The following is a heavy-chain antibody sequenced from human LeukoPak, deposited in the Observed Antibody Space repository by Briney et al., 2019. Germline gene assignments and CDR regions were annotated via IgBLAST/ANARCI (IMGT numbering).Heavy chain of an antibody. D-gene: IGHD3-10*01. CDR3: AEPIFWVRGVISWFDP. V-gene: IGHV3-23*01. CDR1: GFTFSSYA. Sequence: GGSLRLSCAASGFTFSSYAMSWVRQAPGKGLEWVSAISGSGGSTYCADSVKGRFTISRDNSKNTLYLQMNSLRAEDTAVYYCAEPIFWVRGVISWFDPWGQGTLVTVSS. CDR2: ISGSGGST. J-gene: IGHJ5*02.